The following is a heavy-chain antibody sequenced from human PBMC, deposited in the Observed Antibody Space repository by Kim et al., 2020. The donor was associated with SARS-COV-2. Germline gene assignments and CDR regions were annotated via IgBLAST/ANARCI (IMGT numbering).Heavy chain of an antibody. V-gene: IGHV1-2*02. CDR2: INPNSGGT. CDR1: GYTFTGYH. D-gene: IGHD1-7*01. J-gene: IGHJ6*03. CDR3: ARGPAGTTSGYFYYYIDV. Sequence: ASVKVSCKASGYTFTGYHVHWVRQAPGRGLEWMGWINPNSGGTNYTQKLQGRVTMTRDTSIGTAYMELSRLTSDDTAVFYCARGPAGTTSGYFYYYIDVWGKGTTVTVSS.